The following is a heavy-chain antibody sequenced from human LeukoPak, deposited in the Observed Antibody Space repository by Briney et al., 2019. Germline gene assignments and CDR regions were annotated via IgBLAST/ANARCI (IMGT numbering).Heavy chain of an antibody. D-gene: IGHD2-15*01. J-gene: IGHJ4*02. V-gene: IGHV3-23*01. CDR1: GFTFSSYA. CDR3: AKDPPVAATKTYYFDY. CDR2: ISGSGGST. Sequence: GGSLRLSCAASGFTFSSYAMSWVRQAPGKGLEWVSAISGSGGSTYYADSVKGRFTISRDNSKNTLYLKMNSLRAEDTAVYYCAKDPPVAATKTYYFDYWGQGTLVTVSS.